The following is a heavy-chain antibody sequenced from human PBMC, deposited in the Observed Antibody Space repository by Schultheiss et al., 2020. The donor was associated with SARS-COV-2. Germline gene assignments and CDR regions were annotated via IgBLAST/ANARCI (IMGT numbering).Heavy chain of an antibody. Sequence: GGSLRLSCVVSGFAASRFTFSSYSMNWVRQAPGKGLEWVSYISSSSSTIYYADSLKGRFTISRDNAKNSLYLQMNSLRAEDTAVYYCARASRAQQLVNYGMDVWGQGTTVTVSS. CDR1: RFTFSSYS. V-gene: IGHV3-48*04. J-gene: IGHJ6*02. CDR2: ISSSSSTI. D-gene: IGHD6-13*01. CDR3: ARASRAQQLVNYGMDV.